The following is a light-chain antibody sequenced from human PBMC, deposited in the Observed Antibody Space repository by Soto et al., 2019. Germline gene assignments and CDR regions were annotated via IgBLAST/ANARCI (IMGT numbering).Light chain of an antibody. CDR1: QSLGGN. CDR3: QQYSKWPPWT. CDR2: RAS. V-gene: IGKV3-15*01. J-gene: IGKJ1*01. Sequence: EIVMTQSLATLAGSPGETVTLSCRASQSLGGNLAWYQQKPGQAPRLLIFRASTRATGVPARFSGRGSGTEFTLTISGLQSEDFAVYYCQQYSKWPPWTFGPGTKVEIK.